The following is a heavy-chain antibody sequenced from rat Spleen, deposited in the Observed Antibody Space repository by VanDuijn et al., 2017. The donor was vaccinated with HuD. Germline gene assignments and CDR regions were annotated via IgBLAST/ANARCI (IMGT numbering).Heavy chain of an antibody. J-gene: IGHJ1*01. CDR2: MSYDGSST. CDR3: ARAGYLRDWYFDF. D-gene: IGHD2-2*01. V-gene: IGHV5-29*01. Sequence: EVQLVESDGGLVQPGRSLKLSCAASGFTFSDFFMAWVRQAPTQGLEWVATMSYDGSSTYYRDSVKGRFIISRDNAKSTLYLQMDSLRSEDSATYYCARAGYLRDWYFDFWGPGTMVTVSS. CDR1: GFTFSDFF.